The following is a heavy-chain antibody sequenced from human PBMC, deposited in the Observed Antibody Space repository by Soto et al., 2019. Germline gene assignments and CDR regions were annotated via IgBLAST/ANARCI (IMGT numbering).Heavy chain of an antibody. D-gene: IGHD2-2*01. CDR3: ARGGYCSSTSCYFFWFDP. Sequence: GASVKVSCKASGYTFTSYGISWVRQAPGQGLEWMGWISAYNGNTNYAQKLQGRVTMTTDTSTSTAYMELSRLRSDDTAVYYCARGGYCSSTSCYFFWFDPWGQGTLVTVSS. CDR2: ISAYNGNT. CDR1: GYTFTSYG. J-gene: IGHJ5*02. V-gene: IGHV1-18*01.